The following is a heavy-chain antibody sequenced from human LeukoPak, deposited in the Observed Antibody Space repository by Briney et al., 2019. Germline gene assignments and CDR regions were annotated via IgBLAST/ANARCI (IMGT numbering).Heavy chain of an antibody. CDR3: ARVSLWFGEGENDY. J-gene: IGHJ4*02. V-gene: IGHV4-34*12. CDR2: IFYSGST. CDR1: GFTFDDYG. Sequence: GSLRLSCAASGFTFDDYGMSWVRQAPGKGLEWIGNIFYSGSTYYNPSLKSRVTISVDTSKNQFSLKLSSVTAADTAVYYCARVSLWFGEGENDYWGQGTLVTVSS. D-gene: IGHD3-10*01.